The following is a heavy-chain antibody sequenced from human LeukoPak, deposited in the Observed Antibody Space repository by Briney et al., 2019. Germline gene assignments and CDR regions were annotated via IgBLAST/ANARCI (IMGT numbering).Heavy chain of an antibody. CDR2: IYHSGST. CDR3: ARSSSDGNYGMDV. V-gene: IGHV4-4*02. J-gene: IGHJ6*04. CDR1: GGSLSSSNW. Sequence: SGTLSLTCAVSGGSLSSSNWWSWVRQPPGKGLEWIGEIYHSGSTNYNPSLKSRVTISVDKSKNQFSLKLSSVTAADTAVYYCARSSSDGNYGMDVWGKGTTVTVSS.